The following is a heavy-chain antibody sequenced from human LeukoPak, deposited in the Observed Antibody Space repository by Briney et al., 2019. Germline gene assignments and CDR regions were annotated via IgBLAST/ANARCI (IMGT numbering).Heavy chain of an antibody. J-gene: IGHJ4*02. V-gene: IGHV3-23*01. CDR1: GFTFSSYA. Sequence: GGSLRLSCAASGFTFSSYAMSWVRQAPGKGLEWVSAISGSGGSTYYADSVKGRFTISRDNSKNTLYLQMNSLRAEDTAVYYCAKDPVGGYYYDSSGYYYVWGYFDYWGQGTLVTVSS. CDR2: ISGSGGST. D-gene: IGHD3-22*01. CDR3: AKDPVGGYYYDSSGYYYVWGYFDY.